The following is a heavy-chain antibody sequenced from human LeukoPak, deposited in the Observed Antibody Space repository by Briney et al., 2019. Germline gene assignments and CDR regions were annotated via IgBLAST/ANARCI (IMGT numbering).Heavy chain of an antibody. D-gene: IGHD3-10*01. CDR3: ALPTRRGFGELFYAFDI. V-gene: IGHV1-24*01. CDR2: FDPEDGET. J-gene: IGHJ3*02. Sequence: ASVKVSCKVSGYTLTELSMHWVRQAPGKGLEWMGGFDPEDGETIYAQKFQGRVTMTEDTSTDTAYMELSSLRSEDTAVYYCALPTRRGFGELFYAFDIWGQGTMVTVSS. CDR1: GYTLTELS.